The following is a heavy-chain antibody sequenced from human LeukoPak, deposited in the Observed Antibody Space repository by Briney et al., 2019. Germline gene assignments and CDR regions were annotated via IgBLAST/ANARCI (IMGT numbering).Heavy chain of an antibody. CDR2: ISGNGHNT. D-gene: IGHD4-17*01. Sequence: QSGGSLRLSCTASGFTFSGHAMSWVRQAPGKGPEWVAGISGNGHNTYYAESLKGRFTISRDNSKNTLSLQMNSLGAEDTAVYYCAKTVTGPGYFFDYWGQGTLVPVSS. CDR1: GFTFSGHA. V-gene: IGHV3-23*01. J-gene: IGHJ4*02. CDR3: AKTVTGPGYFFDY.